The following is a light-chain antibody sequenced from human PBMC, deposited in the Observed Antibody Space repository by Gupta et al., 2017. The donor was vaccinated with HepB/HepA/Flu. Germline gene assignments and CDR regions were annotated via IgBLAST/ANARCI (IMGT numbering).Light chain of an antibody. CDR1: QSISSY. CDR2: AAS. J-gene: IGKJ2*01. V-gene: IGKV1-39*01. CDR3: QQSYSTPYT. Sequence: DIQLTQSPSSLSAPVGDRVTITCRASQSISSYLNWYQQKPGKAPKLLIYAASSLQSGGPSRCSSSRSGTDFTLTISSLQPEEFATYYCQQSYSTPYTFGQGTKLEIK.